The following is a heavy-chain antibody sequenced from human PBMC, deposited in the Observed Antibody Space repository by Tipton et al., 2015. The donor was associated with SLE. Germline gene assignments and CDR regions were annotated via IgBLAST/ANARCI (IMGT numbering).Heavy chain of an antibody. CDR2: IHPSGST. Sequence: PGLVKPSETLSLTCTVSGGSINSYYWSWIRQPPGKGLEWIGYIHPSGSTNYNSSLESRVTISIDTSRNQFSLKLTSVTAADTAVYYCARSDGGYWGQGTLVTVSS. CDR3: ARSDGGY. D-gene: IGHD3-16*01. V-gene: IGHV4-59*01. J-gene: IGHJ4*02. CDR1: GGSINSYY.